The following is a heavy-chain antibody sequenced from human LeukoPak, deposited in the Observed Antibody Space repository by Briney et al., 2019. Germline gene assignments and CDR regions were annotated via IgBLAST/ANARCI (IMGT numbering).Heavy chain of an antibody. V-gene: IGHV1-69*01. J-gene: IGHJ4*02. CDR1: GGTFSDYS. Sequence: GSSVKVSCKASGGTFSDYSFSWVRQAPGQGLEWLGVLIPIVRRTNYAPKFPGRVTITADQSTSTAYMELTSLGSDDTAMYYCAGSYGGNHFDYWGQGTLVTVSS. D-gene: IGHD4-23*01. CDR2: LIPIVRRT. CDR3: AGSYGGNHFDY.